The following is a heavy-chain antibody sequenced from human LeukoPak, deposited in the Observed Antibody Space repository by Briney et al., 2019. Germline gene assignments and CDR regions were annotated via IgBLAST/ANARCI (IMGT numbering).Heavy chain of an antibody. J-gene: IGHJ4*02. V-gene: IGHV3-30*02. CDR2: TRYDGSNK. Sequence: GGSLRVSCAGAGFSISRYGMHWVRQPPGKGLEWVAFTRYDGSNKYFADSVKGRFTISRDNSKNTLYLQMQGLRLEDSAIYYCAKDLFGDYVWGTYRAIDTWGQGTLVTVSS. CDR1: GFSISRYG. CDR3: AKDLFGDYVWGTYRAIDT. D-gene: IGHD3-16*02.